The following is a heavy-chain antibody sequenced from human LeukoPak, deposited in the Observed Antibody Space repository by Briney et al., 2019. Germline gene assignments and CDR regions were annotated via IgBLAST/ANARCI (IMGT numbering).Heavy chain of an antibody. J-gene: IGHJ1*01. Sequence: SVKVSXKASGGTFSSYAISWVRQAPGQGLEWMGRIIPIFGTANYAQKFQGRVTITTDESTSTAYMELSGLRSEDTAVYYCARTGNGEYFQHWGQGTLVTVSS. V-gene: IGHV1-69*05. D-gene: IGHD1-14*01. CDR3: ARTGNGEYFQH. CDR2: IIPIFGTA. CDR1: GGTFSSYA.